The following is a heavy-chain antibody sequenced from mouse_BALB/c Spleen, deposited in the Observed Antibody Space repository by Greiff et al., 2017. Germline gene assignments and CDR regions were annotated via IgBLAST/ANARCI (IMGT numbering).Heavy chain of an antibody. D-gene: IGHD1-1*02. CDR2: ISNGGGST. J-gene: IGHJ3*01. V-gene: IGHV5-12-2*01. Sequence: VQLKESGGGLVQPGGSLKLSCAASGFTFSSYTMSWVRQTPEKRLEWVAYISNGGGSTYYPDTVKGRFTISRDNAKNTLYLQMSSLKSEDTAMYYCARLDGGGFAYWGQGTLVTVSA. CDR3: ARLDGGGFAY. CDR1: GFTFSSYT.